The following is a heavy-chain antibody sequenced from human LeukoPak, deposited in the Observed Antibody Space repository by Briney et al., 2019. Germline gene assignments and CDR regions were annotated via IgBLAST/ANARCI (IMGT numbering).Heavy chain of an antibody. CDR1: GGSFSGYY. Sequence: KPSETLSLTCAVYGGSFSGYYWSWIRQPPGKGLEWIGEINHSGSTNYNPSLKSRVTISVDTSKNQFSLKLSSVTAADTAVYYCARSSGSYHEWDYWGQGTLVTVSS. CDR2: INHSGST. J-gene: IGHJ4*02. CDR3: ARSSGSYHEWDY. V-gene: IGHV4-34*01. D-gene: IGHD1-26*01.